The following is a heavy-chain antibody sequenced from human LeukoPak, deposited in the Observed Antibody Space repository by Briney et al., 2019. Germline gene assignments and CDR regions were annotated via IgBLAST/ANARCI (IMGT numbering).Heavy chain of an antibody. D-gene: IGHD2-15*01. V-gene: IGHV4-59*01. Sequence: SETLSLTCTVSGGSICYYYWSWIRQSPGKGLEWIGYIYYNGSTNYNPSLKSRVTISVDMSKNQFSLKVTSVTAADTAIYYCARKGGHFDYWGQGTLVTVSS. J-gene: IGHJ4*02. CDR3: ARKGGHFDY. CDR2: IYYNGST. CDR1: GGSICYYY.